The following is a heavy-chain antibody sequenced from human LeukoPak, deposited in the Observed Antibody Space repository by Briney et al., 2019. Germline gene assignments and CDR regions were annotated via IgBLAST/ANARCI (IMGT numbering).Heavy chain of an antibody. J-gene: IGHJ4*02. CDR3: ASLARGSSSSPFDY. CDR1: GGTFSSYA. V-gene: IGHV1-69*04. CDR2: IIPILGIA. D-gene: IGHD6-6*01. Sequence: ASVKVSCKASGGTFSSYAISWVRQAPGQGLEWMGRIIPILGIANYAQKFQGRVTITADKSTSTAYMELSGLRSEDTAVYYCASLARGSSSSPFDYWGQGTLVTVSS.